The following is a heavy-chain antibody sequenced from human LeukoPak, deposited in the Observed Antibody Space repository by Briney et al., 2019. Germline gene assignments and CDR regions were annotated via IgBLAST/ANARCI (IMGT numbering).Heavy chain of an antibody. Sequence: GASVTVSYTASGGTFSIYAISWVRQAPGQGGEGMGGIIPIFGTANYAQKFQGTVTITADESTSTAYMELSSLRSEDTAVYYCARGTIAVAGVFDYWGQGTLVTVSS. CDR1: GGTFSIYA. V-gene: IGHV1-69*13. CDR2: IIPIFGTA. CDR3: ARGTIAVAGVFDY. J-gene: IGHJ4*02. D-gene: IGHD6-19*01.